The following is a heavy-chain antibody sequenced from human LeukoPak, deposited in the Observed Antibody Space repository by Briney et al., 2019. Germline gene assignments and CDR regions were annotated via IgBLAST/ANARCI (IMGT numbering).Heavy chain of an antibody. J-gene: IGHJ6*03. CDR1: GYTFTSYG. V-gene: IGHV1-18*01. CDR2: ISVYNGNT. CDR3: ARVEWMGYYMDV. D-gene: IGHD2-2*03. Sequence: ASVKVSCKASGYTFTSYGISWVRQAPEQGLEWMGWISVYNGNTNYVQKFQGRVTMTTDTPTSTAYMELRSLRSDDTAVYYCARVEWMGYYMDVWGKGTTVTVSS.